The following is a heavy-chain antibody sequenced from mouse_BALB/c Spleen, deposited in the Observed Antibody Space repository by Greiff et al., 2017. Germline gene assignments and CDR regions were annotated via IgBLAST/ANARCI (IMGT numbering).Heavy chain of an antibody. CDR3: ARSNYEDYFDY. D-gene: IGHD2-4*01. J-gene: IGHJ2*01. CDR2: INPYNDGT. CDR1: GYTFTSYV. V-gene: IGHV1-14*01. Sequence: EVKLQESGPELVKPGASVKMSCKASGYTFTSYVMHWVKQKPGQGLEWIGYINPYNDGTKYNEKFKGKATLTSDKSSSTAYMELSSLTSEDSAVYYCARSNYEDYFDYWGQGTTLTVSS.